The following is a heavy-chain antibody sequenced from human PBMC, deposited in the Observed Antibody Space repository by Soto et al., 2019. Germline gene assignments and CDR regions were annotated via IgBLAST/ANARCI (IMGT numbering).Heavy chain of an antibody. CDR3: ARTTFYGDYVPSFAP. Sequence: QVQLVESGGGVVQPGRSLTLSCAASGFTFSSFTMHWVRQAPGKGLEWVALISHAGSNKYYANSVKGRFTITRDNSKNTLFLQMTSLTAGDTAVYFCARTTFYGDYVPSFAPWGQGTLVTVSS. V-gene: IGHV3-30-3*01. J-gene: IGHJ5*02. CDR2: ISHAGSNK. D-gene: IGHD3-10*02. CDR1: GFTFSSFT.